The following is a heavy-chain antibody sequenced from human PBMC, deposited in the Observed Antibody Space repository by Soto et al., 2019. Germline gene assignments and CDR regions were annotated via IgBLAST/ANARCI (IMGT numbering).Heavy chain of an antibody. D-gene: IGHD6-19*01. CDR1: GGSISSGGYY. J-gene: IGHJ4*02. Sequence: QVQLQESGPGLVKPSQTLSLTCTVSGGSISSGGYYWSWIRQHPGKGLEWIGYIYYSGSTYYNPSLKRRVTISVDTSKNQFSLKLSSVTAADTAVYYCARDGLGLYYFDYWGQGTLVTVSS. V-gene: IGHV4-31*03. CDR2: IYYSGST. CDR3: ARDGLGLYYFDY.